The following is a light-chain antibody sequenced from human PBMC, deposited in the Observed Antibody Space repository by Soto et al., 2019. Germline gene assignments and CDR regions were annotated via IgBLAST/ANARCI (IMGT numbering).Light chain of an antibody. V-gene: IGLV2-8*01. CDR2: EVS. CDR1: SSDVGGYDY. Sequence: QSALTHPPSASGSPGQSVTISCTGTSSDVGGYDYVSWYQHHPGKAPKLMIYEVSKRPSGVPDRFSGSKSGNTASLTVSGLQAEDEADYYCSSYAGSNNPLFGGGTKRTVL. J-gene: IGLJ2*01. CDR3: SSYAGSNNPL.